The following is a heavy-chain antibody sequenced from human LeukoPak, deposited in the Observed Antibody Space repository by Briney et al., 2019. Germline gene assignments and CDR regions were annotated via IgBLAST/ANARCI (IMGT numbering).Heavy chain of an antibody. V-gene: IGHV3-74*01. CDR3: ARADTVATWDFDY. Sequence: PGGSLRLSCAASGFTFSSYWMHWVRQAPGKGLVWVSRINTDGSSTSYADSVKGRFTISRDNAKSTLYLQMNSLRAEDTAVYYCARADTVATWDFDYWGQGTLVTVSS. D-gene: IGHD5-12*01. J-gene: IGHJ4*02. CDR1: GFTFSSYW. CDR2: INTDGSST.